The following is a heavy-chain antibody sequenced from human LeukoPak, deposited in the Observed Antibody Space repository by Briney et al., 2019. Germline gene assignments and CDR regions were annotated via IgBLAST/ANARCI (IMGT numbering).Heavy chain of an antibody. CDR2: IYTSGST. J-gene: IGHJ4*02. CDR3: ARDIMITFGGVIAPDY. CDR1: GGSISTYY. D-gene: IGHD3-16*02. Sequence: SETLSLTCTVSGGSISTYYWNWIRQPAGKGLEWIGRIYTSGSTNYNPSLKSRVTMSVDTSKNQFSLKLSSVTAADTAVYYCARDIMITFGGVIAPDYWGQRTLVTVSS. V-gene: IGHV4-4*07.